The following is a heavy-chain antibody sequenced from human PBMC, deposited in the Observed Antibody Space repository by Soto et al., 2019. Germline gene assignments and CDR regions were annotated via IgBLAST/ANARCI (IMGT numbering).Heavy chain of an antibody. CDR2: ISYDGSNK. D-gene: IGHD4-17*01. J-gene: IGHJ4*02. CDR3: ARSGSNGDLDY. Sequence: QVQLVESGGGVVQPGRSLRLSCVASGFTFSSYAMHWVRQAPGKGLEWVAVISYDGSNKYYADSVKGRFTISRDNSKNTLYLQMNSLRAEDTAVYYCARSGSNGDLDYWGQGTLVTVSS. V-gene: IGHV3-30-3*01. CDR1: GFTFSSYA.